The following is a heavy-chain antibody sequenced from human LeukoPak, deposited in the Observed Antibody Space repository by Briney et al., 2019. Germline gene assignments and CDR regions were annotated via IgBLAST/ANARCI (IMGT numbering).Heavy chain of an antibody. CDR2: ISSGSSTI. D-gene: IGHD5-12*01. V-gene: IGHV3-48*01. CDR1: GFAFSSFA. CDR3: ASNIVVTPDSRDY. Sequence: SGGSLRLSCAASGFAFSSFAMGWVRQAPGKGLEWVSFISSGSSTIYYADSVKGRFTISRDNAKNSLYLQMNSLRAEDTAVYYCASNIVVTPDSRDYWGQGTLVTVSS. J-gene: IGHJ4*02.